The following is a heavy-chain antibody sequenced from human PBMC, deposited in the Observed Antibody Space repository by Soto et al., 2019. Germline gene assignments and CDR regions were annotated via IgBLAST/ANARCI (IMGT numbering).Heavy chain of an antibody. J-gene: IGHJ4*02. V-gene: IGHV4-30-2*01. CDR3: ARSREFDY. CDR2: IFPSGTT. Sequence: SETLSLTCGVSGGSLSGATYSWNWIRQPRGKGLEWIGYIFPSGTTYYNPSLKSRVTISIDVSKNQFSLSLRSLTAADTAVYYCARSREFDYWSQGTLVTVSS. CDR1: GGSLSGATYS.